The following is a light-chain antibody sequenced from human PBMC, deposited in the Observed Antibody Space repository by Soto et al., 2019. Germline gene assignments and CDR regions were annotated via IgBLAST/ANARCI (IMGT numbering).Light chain of an antibody. Sequence: DIQMTQSPSYLSASVGDRVTITCQASQDISHYLNWYQQKPGKAPKLLIYDASNLETGVPSMFSGSGTGTYFTFSISSLQPEDIATYYCQQYDNLPSYTFGQGTKLEIK. CDR1: QDISHY. CDR2: DAS. CDR3: QQYDNLPSYT. V-gene: IGKV1-33*01. J-gene: IGKJ2*01.